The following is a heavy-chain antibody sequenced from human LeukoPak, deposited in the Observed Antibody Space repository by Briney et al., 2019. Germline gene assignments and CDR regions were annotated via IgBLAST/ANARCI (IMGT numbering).Heavy chain of an antibody. CDR2: MSSSDDGR. V-gene: IGHV3-23*01. Sequence: GGSLRLSCATSGFSFSSYAMSWVRQAPGKGLEWVSAMSSSDDGRYYAASVRGRFTISRDTSRSTLYLQMNSLRAEDTAIYYCATYRQVLLPFESWGQGTLVTVSS. CDR3: ATYRQVLLPFES. D-gene: IGHD2-8*02. CDR1: GFSFSSYA. J-gene: IGHJ4*02.